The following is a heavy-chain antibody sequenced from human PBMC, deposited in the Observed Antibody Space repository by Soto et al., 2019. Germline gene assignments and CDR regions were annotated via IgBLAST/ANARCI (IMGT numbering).Heavy chain of an antibody. CDR1: GGSISTYY. CDR3: ASSKSCEFHSWFDS. CDR2: ISYTGNT. D-gene: IGHD3-10*01. V-gene: IGHV4-59*13. J-gene: IGHJ5*01. Sequence: SETLSVTCTVTGGSISTYYWSWIRQPPGKGLAWIGHISYTGNTNDNPSLKSRVTISVDTSTNRFSLRLRAVSAADPAVYCCASSKSCEFHSWFDSWGKGTLITLST.